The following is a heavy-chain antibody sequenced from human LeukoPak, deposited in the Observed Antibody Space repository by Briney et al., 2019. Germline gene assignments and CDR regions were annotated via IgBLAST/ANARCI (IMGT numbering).Heavy chain of an antibody. Sequence: GESLKISCKGSGYSFISYWIAWVRQMPGKGLEWMGIIYPGDSDTRYSPSFQGQVTISADKSSSTAYLQWRSLKASDTAMYYCARIGSSSWYPNYNWFDPWGQGTLVTVSS. CDR1: GYSFISYW. CDR2: IYPGDSDT. D-gene: IGHD6-13*01. V-gene: IGHV5-51*01. J-gene: IGHJ5*02. CDR3: ARIGSSSWYPNYNWFDP.